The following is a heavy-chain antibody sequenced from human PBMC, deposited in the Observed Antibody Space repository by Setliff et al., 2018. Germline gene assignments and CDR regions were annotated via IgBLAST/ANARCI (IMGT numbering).Heavy chain of an antibody. Sequence: NPSETLSLTCSVSSGSMRNYYWIWIRQPAGEGLEWIGRIYTSGSTNYNPSLKRRVTISLEMSKNQFSLTLSSVTAADTAVYYCARARPATIAGVVPGVADFGIDVWGQGTTVTVS. CDR1: SGSMRNYY. CDR3: ARARPATIAGVVPGVADFGIDV. D-gene: IGHD2-2*01. J-gene: IGHJ6*02. CDR2: IYTSGST. V-gene: IGHV4-4*07.